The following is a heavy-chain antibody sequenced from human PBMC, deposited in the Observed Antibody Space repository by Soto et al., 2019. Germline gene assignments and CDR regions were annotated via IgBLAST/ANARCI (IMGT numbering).Heavy chain of an antibody. CDR2: IWYDGSNK. Sequence: QVQLVESGGSVVQPGRSLRLSCAASGFTFSSYGMHWVRQAPGKGLEWVAVIWYDGSNKYYADSVKGRFTISRDNSKNTLYLQMNSLRAEDTAVYYCASGYSSGWPIDYWGQGTLVTVSS. CDR3: ASGYSSGWPIDY. V-gene: IGHV3-33*01. D-gene: IGHD6-19*01. CDR1: GFTFSSYG. J-gene: IGHJ4*02.